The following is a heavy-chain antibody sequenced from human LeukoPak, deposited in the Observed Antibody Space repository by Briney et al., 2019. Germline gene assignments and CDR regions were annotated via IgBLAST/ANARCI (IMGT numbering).Heavy chain of an antibody. CDR3: ARGQRAPMDV. D-gene: IGHD6-25*01. CDR1: GYNFIDFY. CDR2: LKPHNGDT. J-gene: IGHJ6*03. Sequence: ASVKVSCKASGYNFIDFYIHWVRQAPGQGLEWMGWLKPHNGDTNYAQKFQGRVTMTRDTSISTAYMELSRLRSDDTAVYYCARGQRAPMDVWGKGTTVTVSS. V-gene: IGHV1-2*02.